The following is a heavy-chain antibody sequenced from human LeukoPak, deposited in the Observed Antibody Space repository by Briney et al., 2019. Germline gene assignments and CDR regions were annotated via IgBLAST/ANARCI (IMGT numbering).Heavy chain of an antibody. CDR3: ARGPYYDILTGLSAFDI. V-gene: IGHV1-8*01. D-gene: IGHD3-9*01. CDR1: GYTFTSYD. Sequence: GASVKVSCKASGYTFTSYDINWVRQATGQGLEWMGWMNPNSGNTGYAQKFQGRVTMTRNTSISTAYMELSSLGSEDTAVYYCARGPYYDILTGLSAFDIWGQGTMVTVSS. CDR2: MNPNSGNT. J-gene: IGHJ3*02.